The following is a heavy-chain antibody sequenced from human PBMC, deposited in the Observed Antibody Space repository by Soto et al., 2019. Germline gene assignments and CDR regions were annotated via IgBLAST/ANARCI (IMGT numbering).Heavy chain of an antibody. Sequence: SETLSLTCAVSSGSISSSNWWSWVRQPPGKGLEWIGEIYHSGSTNYNPSLKSRVTISVDKSKNQFSLKLSSVTAADTAVYYCARDLGDYINGGHDYWGQGTLVTVSS. CDR3: ARDLGDYINGGHDY. V-gene: IGHV4-4*02. CDR1: SGSISSSNW. CDR2: IYHSGST. D-gene: IGHD4-4*01. J-gene: IGHJ4*02.